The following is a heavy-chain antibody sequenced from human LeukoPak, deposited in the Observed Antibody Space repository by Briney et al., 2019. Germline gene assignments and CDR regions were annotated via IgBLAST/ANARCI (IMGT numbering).Heavy chain of an antibody. V-gene: IGHV4-4*07. J-gene: IGHJ1*01. CDR2: IYTSGST. D-gene: IGHD4-17*01. Sequence: SDTLSLTCTVSGGSISTYYCSWIRQPAGKGLEWIGRIYTSGSTSYNSSLKSRVTMSVDTSKNQFSLKLSSMTAADTAIYYCARGTGDYVEDFEHWGQGTLVTVSS. CDR3: ARGTGDYVEDFEH. CDR1: GGSISTYY.